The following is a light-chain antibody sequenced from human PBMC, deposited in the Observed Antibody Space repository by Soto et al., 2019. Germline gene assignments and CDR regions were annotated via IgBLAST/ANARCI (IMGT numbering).Light chain of an antibody. CDR3: QSYDTSLSGSYV. CDR2: GNS. Sequence: QSALTQPPSASGTPGQRVTISCSGTRSNIGAGYAVHWYQQLPGTAPKLLIYGNSNRPSGVPDRFSGSKSGTSGSLTITGLQAEDEADYYCQSYDTSLSGSYVFGTGTKLTVL. V-gene: IGLV1-40*01. CDR1: RSNIGAGYA. J-gene: IGLJ1*01.